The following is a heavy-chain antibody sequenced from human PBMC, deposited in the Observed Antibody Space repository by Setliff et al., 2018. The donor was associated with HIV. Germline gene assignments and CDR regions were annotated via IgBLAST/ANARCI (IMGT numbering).Heavy chain of an antibody. J-gene: IGHJ3*02. V-gene: IGHV1-2*02. CDR2: INSASGGT. CDR3: ARDYIHVFDI. CDR1: GGTFSSHA. Sequence: ASVKVSCKASGGTFSSHAISWVRQAPGQGLEWMAWINSASGGTNYAQNFQGRVTVTRDTSINTVYLEVNGLKSDDTAVYYCARDYIHVFDIWGQGTMVTVSS.